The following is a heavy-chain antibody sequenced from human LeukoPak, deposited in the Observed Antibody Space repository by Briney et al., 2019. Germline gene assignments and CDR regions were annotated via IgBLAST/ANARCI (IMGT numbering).Heavy chain of an antibody. CDR3: ARDKNAYHSFDS. J-gene: IGHJ4*02. CDR1: GFTFGSYS. D-gene: IGHD2-2*01. V-gene: IGHV3-30-3*01. CDR2: ISYDGYEK. Sequence: GGSLRLSCAASGFTFGSYSMHWVRQAPGKGLEWVAVISYDGYEKNYGDPVKGRFTISRENFKSTLFLQMNSLRAEDTAVYYCARDKNAYHSFDSWGQGTLVIVSS.